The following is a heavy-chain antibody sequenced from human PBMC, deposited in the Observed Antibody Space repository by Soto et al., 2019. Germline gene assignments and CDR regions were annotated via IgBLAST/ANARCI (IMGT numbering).Heavy chain of an antibody. CDR1: GLTFSGYA. CDR3: GKDPNGDYVGGSDF. V-gene: IGHV3-23*01. CDR2: ISASGGRT. J-gene: IGHJ3*01. D-gene: IGHD4-17*01. Sequence: EVQLLESGGDLVQPGGSLRLSCATSGLTFSGYAMTWVRQAPGKGLEWVSGISASGGRTHYIDSVKGRFTISRDSSRNTLYLQMNSLRVEDTALYYCGKDPNGDYVGGSDFWGPGTMVTVSS.